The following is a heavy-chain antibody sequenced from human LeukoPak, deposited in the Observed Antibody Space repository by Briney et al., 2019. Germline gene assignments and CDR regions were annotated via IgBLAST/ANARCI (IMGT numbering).Heavy chain of an antibody. J-gene: IGHJ5*02. Sequence: PGGSLRLSCAASGFTFSSYGMHWVRQAPGKGLEWVAVISYDGSNKYYADSVKGRFTISRDNSMNTLYLQMNSLRAEDTAVYYCARDRGNCGGDCYSGWFDPWGQGTLVTVSS. CDR3: ARDRGNCGGDCYSGWFDP. CDR1: GFTFSSYG. V-gene: IGHV3-30*03. D-gene: IGHD2-21*02. CDR2: ISYDGSNK.